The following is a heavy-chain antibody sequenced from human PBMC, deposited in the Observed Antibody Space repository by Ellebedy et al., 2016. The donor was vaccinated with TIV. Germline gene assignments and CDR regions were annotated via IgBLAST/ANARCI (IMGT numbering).Heavy chain of an antibody. Sequence: AASVKVSCKASSYNFINNGISWVRQAPGQGPEWMGWLSAFNGNTNYAQNVQGRVTMTTDTSTTTAYMELRNLRSDDTAVYYCASVGIAASFWGQGTLVTVSS. CDR3: ASVGIAASF. CDR2: LSAFNGNT. D-gene: IGHD6-13*01. V-gene: IGHV1-18*01. J-gene: IGHJ4*02. CDR1: SYNFINNG.